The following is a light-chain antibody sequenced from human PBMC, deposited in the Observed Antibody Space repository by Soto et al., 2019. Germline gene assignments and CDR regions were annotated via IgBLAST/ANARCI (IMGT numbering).Light chain of an antibody. V-gene: IGKV3-11*01. J-gene: IGKJ5*01. CDR3: QQRSNWPPL. CDR1: QSVSSY. Sequence: EIVWTQSPATLSLSPGERATLSCRASQSVSSYLAWYQKKPGQAPRILIYDASNRATGIPARFSGSGSGTDFTLTISRLETEDFAVYECQQRSNWPPLFGQGTRLEIK. CDR2: DAS.